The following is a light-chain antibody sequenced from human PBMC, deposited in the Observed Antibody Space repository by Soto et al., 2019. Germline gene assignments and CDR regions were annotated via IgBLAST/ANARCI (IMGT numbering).Light chain of an antibody. CDR1: SSDVGGYNY. CDR2: YVS. J-gene: IGLJ2*01. CDR3: NSYTSSSTLVV. Sequence: QSALTQPASVSGSPGQSITISCTGTSSDVGGYNYVSWYQQHPGKAPKLMIYYVSNRPSGVSNRFSGSKSGNTASLTISGLQAEDEADYYCNSYTSSSTLVVFGGGTKLTVL. V-gene: IGLV2-14*01.